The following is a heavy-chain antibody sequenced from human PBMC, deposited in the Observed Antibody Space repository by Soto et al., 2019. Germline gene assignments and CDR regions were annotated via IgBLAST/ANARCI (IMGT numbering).Heavy chain of an antibody. Sequence: GGSLRLSCAASGFTFSSYAMSWVRQAPGKGLEWVSAISGSGGSTYYADSVKGRFTISRDNSKNTLYLQMNSLRAEDTAVYYCAKDLMGPEGPRVLRFLEWQSPFDYWGQGTLVTVSS. CDR1: GFTFSSYA. CDR2: ISGSGGST. CDR3: AKDLMGPEGPRVLRFLEWQSPFDY. J-gene: IGHJ4*02. D-gene: IGHD3-3*01. V-gene: IGHV3-23*01.